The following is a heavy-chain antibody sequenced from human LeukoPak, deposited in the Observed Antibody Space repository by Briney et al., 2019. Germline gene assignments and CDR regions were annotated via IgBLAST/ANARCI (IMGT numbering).Heavy chain of an antibody. Sequence: ASVKVSCKVSGYTLTELSMHWVRQAPGKGLEWMGGFDPEDGETICAQKFQGRITMTRDTSINTAYMELSRLRSDDTAVFYCARNTYYFDNSAGTFDFWGQGTLVTVSS. CDR2: FDPEDGET. CDR1: GYTLTELS. J-gene: IGHJ4*02. CDR3: ARNTYYFDNSAGTFDF. V-gene: IGHV1-24*01. D-gene: IGHD3-22*01.